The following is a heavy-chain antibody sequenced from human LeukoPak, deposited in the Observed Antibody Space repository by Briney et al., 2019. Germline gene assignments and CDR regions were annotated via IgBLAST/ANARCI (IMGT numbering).Heavy chain of an antibody. V-gene: IGHV3-23*01. CDR1: GFTFSSYA. CDR3: AKRSGLLQAFDI. J-gene: IGHJ3*02. Sequence: GGSLRLSCAASGFTFSSYAMSWVRQAPGKGLEWVSAISGSGGSTYYADSVKGRFTISRDNSKDTLYLQMNSLRAEDTAVYYCAKRSGLLQAFDIWGQGTMVTVSS. CDR2: ISGSGGST. D-gene: IGHD1-26*01.